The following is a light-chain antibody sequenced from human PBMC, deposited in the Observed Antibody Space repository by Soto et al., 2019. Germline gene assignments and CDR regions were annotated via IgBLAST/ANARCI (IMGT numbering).Light chain of an antibody. CDR3: SSYTSSSTLV. Sequence: QSALTQPASVSGSPGQSITISCTGTSSDVGGYNYVSWYQQHPGKAPKLMIYDVSNRPSGVSNRFSGSKSGNTAPLTISGLRAEDEADYYCSSYTSSSTLVFGGGTKLTVL. V-gene: IGLV2-14*03. CDR2: DVS. J-gene: IGLJ3*02. CDR1: SSDVGGYNY.